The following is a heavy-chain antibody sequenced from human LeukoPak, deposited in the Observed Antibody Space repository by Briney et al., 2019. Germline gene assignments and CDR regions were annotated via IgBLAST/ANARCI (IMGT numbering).Heavy chain of an antibody. CDR1: GGSIGSRIYY. CDR2: IYHSGST. V-gene: IGHV4-39*07. CDR3: ARGSGPMTTRDY. J-gene: IGHJ4*02. Sequence: PSETLSLTCTVSGGSIGSRIYYWDWIRQSPGKGLEWIGSIYHSGSTYYNPSLKSRVTISVDTSKNQVSLKLNSVTAADTAVYYCARGSGPMTTRDYWGQGTLVTVSS. D-gene: IGHD4-17*01.